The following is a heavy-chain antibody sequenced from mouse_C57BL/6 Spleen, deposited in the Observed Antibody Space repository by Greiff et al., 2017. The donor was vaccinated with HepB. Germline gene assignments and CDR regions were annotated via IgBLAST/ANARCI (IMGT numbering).Heavy chain of an antibody. J-gene: IGHJ2*01. CDR3: ARAGTEGYYLDY. D-gene: IGHD4-1*01. V-gene: IGHV1-61*01. CDR2: IYPSDSET. CDR1: GYTFTSYW. Sequence: VQLQQPGAELVRPGSSVKLSCKASGYTFTSYWMDWVKQRPGQGLEWIGNIYPSDSETHYNQKFKDKATLTVDKSSSTAYMQLSSLTSEDSAVYYCARAGTEGYYLDYWGQGTTLTVSS.